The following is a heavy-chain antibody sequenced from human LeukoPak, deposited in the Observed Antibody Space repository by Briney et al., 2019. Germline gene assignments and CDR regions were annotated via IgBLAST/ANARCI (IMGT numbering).Heavy chain of an antibody. V-gene: IGHV3-23*01. D-gene: IGHD3-10*01. CDR3: ARKTTMVRGPLIKGYFDL. Sequence: GGSLRLSCSGSGFTFMNYVMAWVRQAPGKGLEWVSSIRLGGGLTHSADPVKGRFIISRDMNTLFLQMNNLRPEDTAMYYCARKTTMVRGPLIKGYFDLWGRGTLVSVSS. CDR2: IRLGGGLT. J-gene: IGHJ2*01. CDR1: GFTFMNYV.